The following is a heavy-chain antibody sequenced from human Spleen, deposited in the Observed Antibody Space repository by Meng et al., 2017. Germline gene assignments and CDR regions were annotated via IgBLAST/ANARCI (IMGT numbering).Heavy chain of an antibody. Sequence: GGSLRLSCAASGFTFSNYWIHWVRQTPGKGLVWVSRINSDGSSTSYADSVRGRFTISRDNAKNTLYLQMNSLRAEDTAVYYCARAGFTYAFASWGQGNRVNVAS. CDR3: ARAGFTYAFAS. D-gene: IGHD5-18*01. J-gene: IGHJ4*02. CDR1: GFTFSNYW. CDR2: INSDGSST. V-gene: IGHV3-74*01.